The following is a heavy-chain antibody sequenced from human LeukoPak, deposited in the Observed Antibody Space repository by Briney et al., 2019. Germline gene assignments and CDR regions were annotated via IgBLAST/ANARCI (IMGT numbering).Heavy chain of an antibody. Sequence: SVKVSCKASGGTFSSYAISWVRQAPGQGLEWMGGIIPIFGTANYAQKFQGRVTITADESTSTAYMELSSLRSEDTAVYYCARSLIVVVPATPLYYYYYGMDVWGQGTTVTVSS. CDR2: IIPIFGTA. V-gene: IGHV1-69*13. CDR1: GGTFSSYA. J-gene: IGHJ6*02. D-gene: IGHD2-2*01. CDR3: ARSLIVVVPATPLYYYYYGMDV.